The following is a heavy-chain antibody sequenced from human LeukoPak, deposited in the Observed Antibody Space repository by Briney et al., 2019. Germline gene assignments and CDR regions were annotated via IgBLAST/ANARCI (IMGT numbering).Heavy chain of an antibody. Sequence: SETLSLTCTVSGGSISSHYWSWIRQPPGKGLEWIGYIYYSGSTNYNPSLKSRVTISVDTSKNQFSLKLSSVTAADTAVYYCASGYCSSTSCLFDPWGQGTLVTVSS. CDR2: IYYSGST. V-gene: IGHV4-59*11. CDR1: GGSISSHY. J-gene: IGHJ5*02. D-gene: IGHD2-2*03. CDR3: ASGYCSSTSCLFDP.